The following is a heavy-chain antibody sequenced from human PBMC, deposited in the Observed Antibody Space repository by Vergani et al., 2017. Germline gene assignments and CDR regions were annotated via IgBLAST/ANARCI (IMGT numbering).Heavy chain of an antibody. Sequence: EVQLVQSGAEVKKPGESLKISCKGSGYSFTSYWIGWVRQMPGKGLKWMGIIYPGDSDTRYSPSFQGQVTISADKSISTAHLQWSSLKASDTAMYYCARRVAYCGGDCFDAFDIWGQGTMVTVSS. CDR1: GYSFTSYW. J-gene: IGHJ3*02. CDR3: ARRVAYCGGDCFDAFDI. D-gene: IGHD2-21*02. V-gene: IGHV5-51*01. CDR2: IYPGDSDT.